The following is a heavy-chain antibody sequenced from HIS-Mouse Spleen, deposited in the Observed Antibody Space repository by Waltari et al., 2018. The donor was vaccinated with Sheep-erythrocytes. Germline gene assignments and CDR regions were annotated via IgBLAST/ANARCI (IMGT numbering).Heavy chain of an antibody. V-gene: IGHV2-5*02. Sequence: QITLKESGPTLVKPPQTLTLPCTFSGFSLSTSGVGVGWIRQPPGKALEWLARIYWEDDKRYSPSLKPRLTLAKDPSNNHVLLTVTNMDPVDTATYYCARMTTVTSDACDIWGQGTMVTVPS. CDR2: IYWEDDK. CDR3: ARMTTVTSDACDI. CDR1: GFSLSTSGVG. D-gene: IGHD4-17*01. J-gene: IGHJ3*02.